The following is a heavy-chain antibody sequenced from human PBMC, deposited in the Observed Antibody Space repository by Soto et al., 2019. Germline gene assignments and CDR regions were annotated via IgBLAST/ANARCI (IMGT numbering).Heavy chain of an antibody. D-gene: IGHD4-17*01. CDR1: GFTFSSYG. J-gene: IGHJ4*02. Sequence: QVQLVESGGGVVQPGRSLRLSCAASGFTFSSYGMHWVRQAPGKGLEWVAVISYDGSNKYYADSVKGRFTISRDNSKNTMYLQMNRLRAEDTAVYYCAKDFSDDYGDYGWGQGTLVTVSS. CDR3: AKDFSDDYGDYG. V-gene: IGHV3-30*18. CDR2: ISYDGSNK.